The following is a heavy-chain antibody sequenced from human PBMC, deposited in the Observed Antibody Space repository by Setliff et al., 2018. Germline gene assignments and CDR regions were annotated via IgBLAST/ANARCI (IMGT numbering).Heavy chain of an antibody. CDR2: ISTYNGKA. Sequence: ASVKVSCKTSGYTFTRYGISWVRQAPGQGLEWIGWISTYNGKANYAQKFQGRVTLTTETSTNTAYMELRSLTSDDSANYYCAKDRGCCMTGCYGVYSYYGVELWGQGTTVTVSS. D-gene: IGHD5-18*01. V-gene: IGHV1-18*01. CDR3: AKDRGCCMTGCYGVYSYYGVEL. CDR1: GYTFTRYG. J-gene: IGHJ6*02.